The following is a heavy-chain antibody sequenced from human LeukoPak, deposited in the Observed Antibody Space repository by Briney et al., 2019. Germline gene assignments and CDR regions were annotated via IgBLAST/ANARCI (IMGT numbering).Heavy chain of an antibody. V-gene: IGHV1-2*02. Sequence: ASVKVSCKASGYTFTGYYMHWVRQAPGQGLEWTGWINPNSGGTNYAQKFQGRVTMTRDTSISTAYMELSRLRSDDTAVYYCARGYSGSYYTTFDIWGQGTMVTVSS. CDR3: ARGYSGSYYTTFDI. D-gene: IGHD1-26*01. CDR2: INPNSGGT. CDR1: GYTFTGYY. J-gene: IGHJ3*02.